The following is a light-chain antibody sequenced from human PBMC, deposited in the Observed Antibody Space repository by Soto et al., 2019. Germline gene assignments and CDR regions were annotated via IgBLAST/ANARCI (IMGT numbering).Light chain of an antibody. Sequence: DIPMTQSPSTLSASVGDRVTITCRASQTITTWLAWYQQKPGKAPKLLIYKASSLESGVPSRFSGSGSGTEFTLTINSLQPDDFATYYCQQYNNYSPLTFGGGTKVEIK. V-gene: IGKV1-5*03. J-gene: IGKJ4*01. CDR1: QTITTW. CDR2: KAS. CDR3: QQYNNYSPLT.